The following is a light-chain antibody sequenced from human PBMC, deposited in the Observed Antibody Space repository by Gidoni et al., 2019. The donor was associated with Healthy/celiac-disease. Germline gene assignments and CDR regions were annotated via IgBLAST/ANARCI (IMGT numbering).Light chain of an antibody. J-gene: IGKJ4*01. V-gene: IGKV3-15*01. CDR3: QQYNNWPPLT. CDR2: GAS. CDR1: QSVSSN. Sequence: EIVMTQSPATLSVSPGERATLSCRASQSVSSNLAWYQQKPGQAPRLLIYGASTRATGIPARFSGSGSGTEFTLTISSLQSEDFAVHYCQQYNNWPPLTXGGGTKVEIK.